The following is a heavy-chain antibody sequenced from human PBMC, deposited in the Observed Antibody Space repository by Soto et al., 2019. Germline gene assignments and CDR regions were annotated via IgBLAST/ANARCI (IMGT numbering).Heavy chain of an antibody. V-gene: IGHV3-9*01. CDR3: AKDMGHYYGSGSYYQYYYYYGMDV. Sequence: PGGSLRLSCAASGLTFDDYAMHWVRQAPGKGLEWVSGISWNSGSIGYADSVKGRFTISRDNAKNSLYLQMNSLRAEDTALYYCAKDMGHYYGSGSYYQYYYYYGMDVWGQGTTVTVSS. J-gene: IGHJ6*02. CDR2: ISWNSGSI. CDR1: GLTFDDYA. D-gene: IGHD3-10*01.